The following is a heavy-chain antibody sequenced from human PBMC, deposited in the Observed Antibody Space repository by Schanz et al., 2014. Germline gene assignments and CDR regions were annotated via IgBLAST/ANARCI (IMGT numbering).Heavy chain of an antibody. CDR2: VYMSAAST. J-gene: IGHJ3*01. CDR3: ARDEGRDGYNLAFDV. D-gene: IGHD5-12*01. Sequence: VQLVESGGGLVKPGGSLRLSCAASGFTFYNYAMTWVRQAPGKGLEWVSTVYMSAASTRYADSVKGRFIISRDSSKNTLFLQMNSLRPEDTALYFCARDEGRDGYNLAFDVWGQGTLVTVSS. CDR1: GFTFYNYA. V-gene: IGHV3-23*04.